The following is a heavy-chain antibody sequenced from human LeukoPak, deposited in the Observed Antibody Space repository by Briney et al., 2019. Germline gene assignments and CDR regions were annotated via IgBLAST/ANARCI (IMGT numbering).Heavy chain of an antibody. Sequence: ASLKVSCKVSGYTLTELSMHWVRQAPGKGLEWMGGFDPEDGETIYAQKFQGRVTMTEDTSTDTAYMELSSLRSEDTAVYYCASSIVVVPAAISYYGMDVWGKGTTVTVSS. J-gene: IGHJ6*04. D-gene: IGHD2-2*01. V-gene: IGHV1-24*01. CDR3: ASSIVVVPAAISYYGMDV. CDR1: GYTLTELS. CDR2: FDPEDGET.